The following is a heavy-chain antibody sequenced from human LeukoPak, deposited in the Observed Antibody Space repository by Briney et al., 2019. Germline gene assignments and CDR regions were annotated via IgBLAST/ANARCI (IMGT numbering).Heavy chain of an antibody. CDR2: ISAYNGNT. CDR3: ARDTPYYYGSGSSYYYYYYMDV. J-gene: IGHJ6*03. Sequence: ASVKVSCKASGYTFTGYYMHWVRQAPGQGLEWMGWISAYNGNTSYAQKLQGRVTMTTDTSTSTAYMELRSLRSDDTAVYYCARDTPYYYGSGSSYYYYYYMDVWGKGTTVTVSS. V-gene: IGHV1-18*04. CDR1: GYTFTGYY. D-gene: IGHD3-10*01.